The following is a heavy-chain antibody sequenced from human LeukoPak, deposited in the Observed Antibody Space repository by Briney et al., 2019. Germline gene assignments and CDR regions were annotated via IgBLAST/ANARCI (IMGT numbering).Heavy chain of an antibody. V-gene: IGHV3-23*01. Sequence: GESLRLSCAASGFTFNIYTMYWVRQAPGKGLEWVSGIRHSDGNTYYADSVRGRFTISSDKSKNILFLQMNDLTIEDTAIYYCAKRYSDGGFDPWGQGTLVTVSS. CDR3: AKRYSDGGFDP. CDR2: IRHSDGNT. J-gene: IGHJ5*02. D-gene: IGHD3-10*01. CDR1: GFTFNIYT.